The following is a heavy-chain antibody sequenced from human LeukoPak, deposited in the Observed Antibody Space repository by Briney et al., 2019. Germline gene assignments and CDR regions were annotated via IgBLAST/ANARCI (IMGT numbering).Heavy chain of an antibody. D-gene: IGHD6-19*01. CDR1: GFTFSSYA. CDR2: ISGSGGST. CDR3: ARSIAVAGTIDY. J-gene: IGHJ4*02. Sequence: GGSLRLSCAASGFTFSSYAMSWVRQAPGKGLEWVSAISGSGGSTCYADSVEGRFTISRDNSKNTLYLQMNSLRAEDTAVYYCARSIAVAGTIDYWGQGTLVTVSS. V-gene: IGHV3-23*01.